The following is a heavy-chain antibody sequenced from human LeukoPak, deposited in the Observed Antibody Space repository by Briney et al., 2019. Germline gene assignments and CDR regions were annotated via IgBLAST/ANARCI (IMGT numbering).Heavy chain of an antibody. V-gene: IGHV5-51*01. Sequence: GESLKISCKGSGHSFTSYWIGWVRQMPGKGLEWMGIIYPGDSDTRYSPSFQGQVTISADKSISTAYLQWSSLKASDTAMYYCARHPTSLLGYYYGMDVWGQGATVTVSS. CDR3: ARHPTSLLGYYYGMDV. CDR1: GHSFTSYW. J-gene: IGHJ6*02. D-gene: IGHD2-15*01. CDR2: IYPGDSDT.